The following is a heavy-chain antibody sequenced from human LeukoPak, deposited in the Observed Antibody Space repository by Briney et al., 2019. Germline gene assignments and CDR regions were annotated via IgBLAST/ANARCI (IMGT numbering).Heavy chain of an antibody. V-gene: IGHV3-9*03. J-gene: IGHJ4*02. Sequence: GGSLRLSCAASGFTFDDYAMHWVRQAPGKGLEWVSGISWNSGSIGYADSVKGRFTISRDNAKNSLYLQMNSLRAEDMALYYCAKAADYGDYGHFDYWGQGTLVTVSS. CDR1: GFTFDDYA. CDR3: AKAADYGDYGHFDY. D-gene: IGHD4-17*01. CDR2: ISWNSGSI.